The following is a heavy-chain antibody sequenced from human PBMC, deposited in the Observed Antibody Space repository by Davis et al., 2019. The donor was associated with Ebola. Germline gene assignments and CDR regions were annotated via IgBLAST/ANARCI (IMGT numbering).Heavy chain of an antibody. Sequence: GESLKISCAASGFTFSSYWMSWVRQAPGKGLEWVANIKQDGSAKYYVDPVKGRFTTSRDNSKNTLYLQMNSLRAEDTAVYYCARNNWGGLNWYFDLWGRGTLVTVSS. V-gene: IGHV3-7*03. CDR3: ARNNWGGLNWYFDL. CDR1: GFTFSSYW. CDR2: IKQDGSAK. J-gene: IGHJ2*01. D-gene: IGHD7-27*01.